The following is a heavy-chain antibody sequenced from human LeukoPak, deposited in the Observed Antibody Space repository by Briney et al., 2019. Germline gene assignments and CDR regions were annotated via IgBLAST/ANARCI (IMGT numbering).Heavy chain of an antibody. V-gene: IGHV4-4*07. J-gene: IGHJ3*02. CDR1: GDSISSYY. CDR2: IYTSGST. D-gene: IGHD1-26*01. CDR3: ARVQVDAVGATEDAFDI. Sequence: SETLSLTCTVSGDSISSYYWSWIRQPAGKGLEWIGRIYTSGSTNYNPSLKSRVTMSVDTSKNQFSLKLSSVTAADTAVYYCARVQVDAVGATEDAFDIWGQGTMVTISS.